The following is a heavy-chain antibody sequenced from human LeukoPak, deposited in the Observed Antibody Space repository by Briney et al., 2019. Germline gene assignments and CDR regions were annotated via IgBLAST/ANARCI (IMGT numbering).Heavy chain of an antibody. CDR2: IYTSGST. V-gene: IGHV4-4*07. CDR1: GGSISSYY. D-gene: IGHD4-17*01. Sequence: NPSETLSLTCTVSGGSISSYYWSWIRQPAGEGLEWIGRIYTSGSTNYNPSLKSRVTMSVDTSKNQFSLRLSSVSAADTAVYYCARGGTTVTGTWYFDLWGRGTLVTVSS. J-gene: IGHJ2*01. CDR3: ARGGTTVTGTWYFDL.